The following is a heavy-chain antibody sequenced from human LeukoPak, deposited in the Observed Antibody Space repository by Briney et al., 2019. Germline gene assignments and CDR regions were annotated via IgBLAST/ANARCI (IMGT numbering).Heavy chain of an antibody. CDR1: GFTFSSYA. CDR2: ISGSGGST. D-gene: IGHD6-13*01. V-gene: IGHV3-23*01. Sequence: GGSLRLSCAASGFTFSSYAMSWVRQAPGKGLEWVSAISGSGGSTYYADSVKGRFTISRDNSKNTLYLQMNSLRAEDTAVYYCAKEGIAAAGTGDAFDIWGQGTMVTGSS. J-gene: IGHJ3*02. CDR3: AKEGIAAAGTGDAFDI.